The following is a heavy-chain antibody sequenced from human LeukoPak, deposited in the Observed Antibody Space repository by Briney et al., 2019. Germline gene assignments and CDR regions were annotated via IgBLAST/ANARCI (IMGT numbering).Heavy chain of an antibody. D-gene: IGHD3-3*01. J-gene: IGHJ6*02. CDR2: IYYSGST. CDR3: ARAKYDFWSGYYSSYYYGMDV. Sequence: SETLSLTCTVSGGSISSYYWSWIRQPPGKGLEWIGYIYYSGSTDYNPSLKSRVTISVDTSKNQFSLKLSSVTAADTAVYYCARAKYDFWSGYYSSYYYGMDVWGQGTTVTVSS. CDR1: GGSISSYY. V-gene: IGHV4-59*01.